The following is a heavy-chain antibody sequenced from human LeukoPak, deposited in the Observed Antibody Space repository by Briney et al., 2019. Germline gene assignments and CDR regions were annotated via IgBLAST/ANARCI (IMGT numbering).Heavy chain of an antibody. J-gene: IGHJ4*02. CDR3: AKSLGGDYGSGSYYVVFDS. CDR2: INPNSGGT. Sequence: GASVKVSCKASGYTFTGYYMHWVRQAPGQGLEWMGWINPNSGGTNYAQKFQGRVTMTRDTSISTAYMELNSLRVDDTALYYCAKSLGGDYGSGSYYVVFDSWGQGTLVTVSS. CDR1: GYTFTGYY. D-gene: IGHD3-10*01. V-gene: IGHV1-2*02.